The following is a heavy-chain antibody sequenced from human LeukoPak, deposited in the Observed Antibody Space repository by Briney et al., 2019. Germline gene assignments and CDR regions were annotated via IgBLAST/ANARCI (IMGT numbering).Heavy chain of an antibody. D-gene: IGHD4-17*01. Sequence: PGGSLRLSCAASGFTFSGYWVHWVRQAPGKGLVWASRIISDGSSTYYADSVKGRFTISRDNAKNTLYLQMNSLRAEDTAVYYCARQIDYGFDNWGQGTLVTVSS. CDR3: ARQIDYGFDN. CDR2: IISDGSST. CDR1: GFTFSGYW. J-gene: IGHJ4*02. V-gene: IGHV3-74*01.